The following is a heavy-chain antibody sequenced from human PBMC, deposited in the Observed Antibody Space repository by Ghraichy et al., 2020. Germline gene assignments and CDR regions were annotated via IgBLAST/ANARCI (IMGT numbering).Heavy chain of an antibody. CDR2: IYYSGST. V-gene: IGHV4-59*01. J-gene: IGHJ3*02. D-gene: IGHD3-10*01. CDR3: AKIRDAWGAFDI. CDR1: GGSISSYY. Sequence: ESLNISCTVSGGSISSYYWSWIRQPPGKGLEWIGYIYYSGSTNYNPSLKSRVTISVDTSKNQFSLKLSSVTAADTAVYYCAKIRDAWGAFDIWGQGTMVTVSS.